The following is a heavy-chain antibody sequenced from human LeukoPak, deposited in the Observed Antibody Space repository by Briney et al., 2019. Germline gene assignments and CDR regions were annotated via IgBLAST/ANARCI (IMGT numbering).Heavy chain of an antibody. D-gene: IGHD5-18*01. CDR3: ARLRGYSYGYGDY. CDR1: GFTFSNAW. V-gene: IGHV3-11*04. CDR2: ISSSGNTI. J-gene: IGHJ4*02. Sequence: RSGGSLRLSCAASGFTFSNAWMSWVRQAPGKGLEWVSYISSSGNTIDYADSVKGRFTISRDNAKNSLYLQMVSLRAEDTAVYYCARLRGYSYGYGDYWGQGTLVTVSS.